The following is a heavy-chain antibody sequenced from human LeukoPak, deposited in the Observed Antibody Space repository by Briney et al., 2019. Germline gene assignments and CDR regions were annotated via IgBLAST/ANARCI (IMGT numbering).Heavy chain of an antibody. CDR3: ARLGVGDKYDFWSGYYSPTFYYGMDV. V-gene: IGHV4-34*01. CDR1: GGSFSGYY. Sequence: PSQTLFGTCADYGGSFSGYYWSWIGQPPRNRLDLIGVFNRSGSTNYNPSLKSRVTISVDTSKNQFSLKLSSVTAADTAVYYCARLGVGDKYDFWSGYYSPTFYYGMDVWGQGTTVTVSS. D-gene: IGHD3-3*01. J-gene: IGHJ6*02. CDR2: FNRSGST.